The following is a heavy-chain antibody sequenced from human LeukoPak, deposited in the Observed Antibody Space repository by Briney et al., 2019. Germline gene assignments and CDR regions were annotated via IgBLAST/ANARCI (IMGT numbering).Heavy chain of an antibody. J-gene: IGHJ4*02. Sequence: PGGSLRLSCTASGFAFSSFWMSWVRQAPGKGPEWVATIKPDGSDKYYVDSVQGRFTISRDNSKNTLYLQMNSLRAEDTAVYYCARNPPQGGLRKKYYFDYWGQGTLVTVSS. D-gene: IGHD3/OR15-3a*01. CDR3: ARNPPQGGLRKKYYFDY. V-gene: IGHV3-7*01. CDR1: GFAFSSFW. CDR2: IKPDGSDK.